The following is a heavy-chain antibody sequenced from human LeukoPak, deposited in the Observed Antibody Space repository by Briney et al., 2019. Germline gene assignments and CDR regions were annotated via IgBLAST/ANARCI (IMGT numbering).Heavy chain of an antibody. V-gene: IGHV4-59*01. J-gene: IGHJ5*02. CDR1: GGSISRYY. CDR3: ARAHYYDSSGRNWFDP. Sequence: SETLSLTCTVSGGSISRYYWSWIRQPPGKGLVWIGYIYYSGSTNYNPSLKSRVTISVDTSKNQFSLKLSSVTAADTAVYYCARAHYYDSSGRNWFDPWGQGTLVTVSS. CDR2: IYYSGST. D-gene: IGHD3-22*01.